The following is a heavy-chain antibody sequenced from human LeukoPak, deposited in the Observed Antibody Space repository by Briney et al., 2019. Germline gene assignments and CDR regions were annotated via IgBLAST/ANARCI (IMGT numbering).Heavy chain of an antibody. Sequence: ASVKVSCKASGYTFSGYYIHWVRQAPGQGLEWMGWINPNSGDTHYAQKFQGRVTMTRDTSSSTAYMDLNSLISDDTAVYYCARVQYQLLFEGNWFDPWGPGTLVTVSS. CDR3: ARVQYQLLFEGNWFDP. V-gene: IGHV1-2*02. J-gene: IGHJ5*02. D-gene: IGHD2-2*01. CDR2: INPNSGDT. CDR1: GYTFSGYY.